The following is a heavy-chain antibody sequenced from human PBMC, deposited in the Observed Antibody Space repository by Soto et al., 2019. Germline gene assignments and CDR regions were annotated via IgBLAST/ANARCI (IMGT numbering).Heavy chain of an antibody. J-gene: IGHJ5*02. V-gene: IGHV1-69*01. Sequence: QVHLVQSGAEVKRPGSSVKVSCKTSGGTFGSYSIDWVRQAPGQGLEWMGGLIPIYGTPKYSQKFQGRVSITADAASTTAYMELPSLTPGDTAQYSCGRMRKTAGARNWYDPWGQGTLVIVSS. CDR2: LIPIYGTP. D-gene: IGHD6-19*01. CDR3: GRMRKTAGARNWYDP. CDR1: GGTFGSYS.